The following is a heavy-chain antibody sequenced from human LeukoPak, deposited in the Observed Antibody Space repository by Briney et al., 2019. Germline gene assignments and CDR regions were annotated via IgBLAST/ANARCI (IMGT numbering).Heavy chain of an antibody. CDR3: ARPGNYYDSSGYYSRGRYFDY. V-gene: IGHV4-39*07. D-gene: IGHD3-22*01. J-gene: IGHJ4*02. CDR1: GGSISSSSYY. CDR2: FFYRGST. Sequence: SETLSLTCTVSGGSISSSSYYWGWIRQPPGKGLEWIGSFFYRGSTNYNPSLKSRVTISVDTSKNQFSLKLSSVTAADTAVYYCARPGNYYDSSGYYSRGRYFDYWGQGTLVTVSS.